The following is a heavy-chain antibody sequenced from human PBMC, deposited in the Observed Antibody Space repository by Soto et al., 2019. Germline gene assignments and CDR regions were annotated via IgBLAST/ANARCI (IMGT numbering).Heavy chain of an antibody. CDR2: IYYSGNT. CDR1: GGSISSDY. D-gene: IGHD3-10*01. J-gene: IGHJ6*03. Sequence: SETLSLTCTVSGGSISSDYWSWIRQPPGKGLEWIGYIYYSGNTNYNPSLKSRVTISLDTSKNEFFLELSSVTAAETAVYYCARAKSETSVIRGQGLWAQPNYYNYYYMDVWGKGTSVTVSS. CDR3: ARAKSETSVIRGQGLWAQPNYYNYYYMDV. V-gene: IGHV4-59*01.